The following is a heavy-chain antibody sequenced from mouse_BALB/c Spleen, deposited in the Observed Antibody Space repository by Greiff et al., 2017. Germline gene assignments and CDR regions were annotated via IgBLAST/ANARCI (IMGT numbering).Heavy chain of an antibody. J-gene: IGHJ2*01. Sequence: EVHLVESGGGLVKPGGSLKLSCAASGFTFSDYYMYWVRQTPEKRLEWVATISDGGSYTYYPDSVKGRFTISRDNAKNNLYLQMSSLKSEDTAMYYCARGYDYDVDYWGQGTTLTVSS. CDR2: ISDGGSYT. V-gene: IGHV5-4*02. CDR1: GFTFSDYY. D-gene: IGHD2-4*01. CDR3: ARGYDYDVDY.